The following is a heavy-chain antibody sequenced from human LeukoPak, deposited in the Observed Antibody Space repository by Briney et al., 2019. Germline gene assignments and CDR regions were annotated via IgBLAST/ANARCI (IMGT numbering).Heavy chain of an antibody. J-gene: IGHJ4*02. Sequence: ASVKVSCKASGGTFSSYAISWVRQAPGQGLEWMGWINPNSSGTNYAQKFQGWVTMTRDTSISTAYMELSRLRSDDTAVYYCARGPDILTGYYRHFDYWGQGTLVTVSS. D-gene: IGHD3-9*01. CDR3: ARGPDILTGYYRHFDY. CDR2: INPNSSGT. CDR1: GGTFSSYA. V-gene: IGHV1-2*04.